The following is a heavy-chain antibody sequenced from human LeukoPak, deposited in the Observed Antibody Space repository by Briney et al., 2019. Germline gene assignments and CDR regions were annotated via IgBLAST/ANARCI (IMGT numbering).Heavy chain of an antibody. J-gene: IGHJ4*02. D-gene: IGHD3-22*01. CDR2: ISWNSGSI. CDR3: AKGYYDSSGYVDY. Sequence: XXRLSXXASGFTXDDYAMHWVRQAPGKGLEWVSGISWNSGSIGYADSVKGRFTISRDNAKNSLYLQMNSLRAEDTALYYCAKGYYDSSGYVDYWGQGTLVTVSS. V-gene: IGHV3-9*01. CDR1: GFTXDDYA.